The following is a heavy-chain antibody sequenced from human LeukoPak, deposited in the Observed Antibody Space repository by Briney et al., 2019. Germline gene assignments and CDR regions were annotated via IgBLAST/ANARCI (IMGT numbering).Heavy chain of an antibody. D-gene: IGHD3-22*01. J-gene: IGHJ4*02. CDR3: ARRHYYDSSGYLDY. CDR1: GGSISSYY. V-gene: IGHV4-59*01. CDR2: IYYSGST. Sequence: PSETLSLTCTVSGGSISSYYWSWIRQPPGKGLEWIGYIYYSGSTNYNPSLKSRVTISVDTSKNQFSLKLSSVTAADTAVYYCARRHYYDSSGYLDYWGQGTLVTVSS.